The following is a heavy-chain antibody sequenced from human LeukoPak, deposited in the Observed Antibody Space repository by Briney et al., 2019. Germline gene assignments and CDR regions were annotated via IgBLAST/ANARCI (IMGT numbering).Heavy chain of an antibody. CDR2: ISYSGHT. CDR1: GGSLSSSSYF. CDR3: ARAQWLVKRVQFDC. J-gene: IGHJ4*02. V-gene: IGHV4-39*01. Sequence: SETLSLTCTVSGGSLSSSSYFWGWIRQPPGKGLEWIGSISYSGHTYYNPSLKSRVTISLDTSKNQFSLNLSSVTAADTAVFYCARAQWLVKRVQFDCWGQGTLVTVSS. D-gene: IGHD6-19*01.